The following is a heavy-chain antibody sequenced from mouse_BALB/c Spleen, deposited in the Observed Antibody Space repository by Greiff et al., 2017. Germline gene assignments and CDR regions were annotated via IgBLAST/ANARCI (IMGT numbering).Heavy chain of an antibody. Sequence: EVKVVESGGGLVKPGGSLKLSCAASGFTFSDYYMYWVRQTPEKRLEWVATISDGGSYTYYPDSVKGRFTISRDNAKNNLYLQMSSLKSEDTAMYYCARGDGSSYRFDYWGQGTTLTVSS. V-gene: IGHV5-4*02. D-gene: IGHD1-1*01. CDR3: ARGDGSSYRFDY. CDR1: GFTFSDYY. CDR2: ISDGGSYT. J-gene: IGHJ2*01.